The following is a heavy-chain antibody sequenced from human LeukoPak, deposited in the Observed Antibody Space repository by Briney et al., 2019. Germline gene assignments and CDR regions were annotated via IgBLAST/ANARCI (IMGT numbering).Heavy chain of an antibody. CDR3: AKGGTYYYGSAAWSYFDY. V-gene: IGHV3-43*01. Sequence: GGSLRLSCAASGFTFDDYTMHWVRQAPGKGLEWVSLISWDGGSTYYADSVKGRFTISRDNSKNSLYLQMNSLRTEDTALYYCAKGGTYYYGSAAWSYFDYWGQGTLVTVSS. CDR2: ISWDGGST. J-gene: IGHJ4*02. CDR1: GFTFDDYT. D-gene: IGHD3-10*01.